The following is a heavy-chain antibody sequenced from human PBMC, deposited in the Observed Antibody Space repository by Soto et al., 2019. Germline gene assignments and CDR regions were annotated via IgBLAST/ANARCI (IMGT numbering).Heavy chain of an antibody. D-gene: IGHD5-18*01. Sequence: GASVKVSCKASGYTFTGYYMHWVRQAPGQGLEWMGWINPNSGGTNYAQKFQGWVTMTRDTSISTAYMELSRLRSDDTAVYYCARGGYSYGYQYSGSYFDYWGQGNLVTVSS. V-gene: IGHV1-2*04. CDR3: ARGGYSYGYQYSGSYFDY. J-gene: IGHJ4*02. CDR2: INPNSGGT. CDR1: GYTFTGYY.